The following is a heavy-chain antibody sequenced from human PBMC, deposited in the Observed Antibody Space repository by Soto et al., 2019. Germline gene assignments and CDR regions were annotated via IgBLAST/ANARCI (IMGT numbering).Heavy chain of an antibody. J-gene: IGHJ4*02. Sequence: SQTLSLTCTVSGGSISSYYWSWIRQPPGKGLEWIGYIYYSGSTNYNPSLKSRVTISVDTSKNQFSLKLSSVTAADTAVYYCARAITMVRGAYLDYWGQGTLVTVSS. V-gene: IGHV4-59*01. CDR3: ARAITMVRGAYLDY. CDR1: GGSISSYY. D-gene: IGHD3-10*01. CDR2: IYYSGST.